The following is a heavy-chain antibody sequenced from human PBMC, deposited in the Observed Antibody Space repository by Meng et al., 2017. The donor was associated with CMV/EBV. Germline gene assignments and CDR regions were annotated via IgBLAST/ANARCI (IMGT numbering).Heavy chain of an antibody. D-gene: IGHD1-26*01. CDR3: AQSQGEGELDY. Sequence: CAASGFTFRSLAMSWVRQAPGKGLVWVSAISGSGGSTYYADSVKGRFTISRDNSKNTLYLQMNSLRAEDTAVYYCAQSQGEGELDYWGQGTLVTVSS. CDR1: GFTFRSLA. J-gene: IGHJ4*02. CDR2: ISGSGGST. V-gene: IGHV3-23*01.